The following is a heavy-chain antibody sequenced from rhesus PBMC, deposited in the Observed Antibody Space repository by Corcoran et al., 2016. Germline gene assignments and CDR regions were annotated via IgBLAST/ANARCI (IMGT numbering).Heavy chain of an antibody. CDR1: GDSVSSGY. V-gene: IGHV4-169*02. CDR3: ARDQRRTY. CDR2: VYGSGRCS. D-gene: IGHD3-9*01. Sequence: QLQLQESGPGLVKPSETLSVTCAVSGDSVSSGYWSWLRQAPGKGLEWIGNVYGSGRCSNYNPSRKSRVTLSVDTSKNQLSLKLRSVTAADAAVYYCARDQRRTYWGQGVLVTVSS. J-gene: IGHJ4*01.